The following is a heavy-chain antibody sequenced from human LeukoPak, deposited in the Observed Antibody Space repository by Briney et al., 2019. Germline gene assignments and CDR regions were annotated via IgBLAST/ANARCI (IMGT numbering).Heavy chain of an antibody. D-gene: IGHD5-12*01. CDR2: IYYSGST. J-gene: IGHJ4*02. CDR3: ARVGYSGYDDRGSFDY. V-gene: IGHV4-39*07. Sequence: SETLSLTCTVSGGSISSSSYYWGWIRQPPGMRLEWIGSIYYSGSTYYNPSLKSRVTISVDTSKNQFSLKLSSVTAADTAVYYCARVGYSGYDDRGSFDYWGQGTLVTVSS. CDR1: GGSISSSSYY.